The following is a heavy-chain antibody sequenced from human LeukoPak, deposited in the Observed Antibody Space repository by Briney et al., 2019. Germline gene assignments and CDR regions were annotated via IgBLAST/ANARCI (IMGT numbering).Heavy chain of an antibody. V-gene: IGHV4-39*01. CDR2: LYYSGTT. D-gene: IGHD6-13*01. CDR1: GGSISSSSYS. Sequence: LETLSLTCTVSGGSISSSSYSWGWIRQPPGRGLEWIGTLYYSGTTSYNPSLQSRVTISVDTSKNQFSLKLSSVTAADTSIYYCARLNAYSSSWHYFDSWGQGTLVTVSS. CDR3: ARLNAYSSSWHYFDS. J-gene: IGHJ4*02.